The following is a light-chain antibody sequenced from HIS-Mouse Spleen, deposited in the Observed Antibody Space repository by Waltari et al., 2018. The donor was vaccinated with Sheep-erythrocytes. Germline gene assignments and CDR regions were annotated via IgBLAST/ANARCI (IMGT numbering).Light chain of an antibody. V-gene: IGLV3-10*01. Sequence: SYELTQPPSVSVSPGQTARITCSGDALPTKYAYWYQQKSGQAPVLVIYEDSKRPSGIPEGVSGSTSGKMATLTISGAQVEDEADYYCYSTDSSGNHWVFGGGTKLTVL. CDR3: YSTDSSGNHWV. J-gene: IGLJ3*02. CDR1: ALPTKY. CDR2: EDS.